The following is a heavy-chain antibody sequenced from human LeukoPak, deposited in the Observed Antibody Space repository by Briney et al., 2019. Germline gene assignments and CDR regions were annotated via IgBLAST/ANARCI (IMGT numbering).Heavy chain of an antibody. D-gene: IGHD1-26*01. CDR1: GYTFTSYD. Sequence: GASVKVSCKAPGYTFTSYDINWVRQATGQGLEWMGWMNPNSGNTGYAQKFQGRVTMTRNTSISTAYMELSSLRSEDTAVYYCARVGSGSFVSCWFDPWGQGTLVTVSS. V-gene: IGHV1-8*01. CDR3: ARVGSGSFVSCWFDP. CDR2: MNPNSGNT. J-gene: IGHJ5*02.